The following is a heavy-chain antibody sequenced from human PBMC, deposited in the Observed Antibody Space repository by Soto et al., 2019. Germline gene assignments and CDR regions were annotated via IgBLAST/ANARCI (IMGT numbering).Heavy chain of an antibody. D-gene: IGHD2-8*01. CDR2: INPSGGST. V-gene: IGHV1-46*01. CDR1: GYTFTYY. Sequence: ASVKVSCKTSGYTFTYYMHWVRQAPGQGLERMGIINPSGGSTSYAQKFQGRVTMTRDTSTSTVYMELSSLTSEDTAVYYCARSPSRAQDTLLMVYAFTYFDYWGQGTLVTVSS. J-gene: IGHJ4*02. CDR3: ARSPSRAQDTLLMVYAFTYFDY.